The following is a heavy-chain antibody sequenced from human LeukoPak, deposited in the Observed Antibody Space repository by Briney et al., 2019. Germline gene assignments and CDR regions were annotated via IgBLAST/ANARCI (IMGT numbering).Heavy chain of an antibody. J-gene: IGHJ6*02. V-gene: IGHV4-39*01. CDR1: GGSISSGTNY. CDR3: SRRPYYYGMDV. Sequence: SETLSLTCTVSGGSISSGTNYWGWIRQPPGKGLEWIGRIYYSGTTYYNPSLNDRVAISVDTSKNQFSLRLTSVSAADTAVYFCSRRPYYYGMDVWGQGTTVTVS. CDR2: IYYSGTT.